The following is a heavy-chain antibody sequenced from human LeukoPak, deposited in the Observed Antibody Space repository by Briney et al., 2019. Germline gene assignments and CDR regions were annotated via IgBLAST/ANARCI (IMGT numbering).Heavy chain of an antibody. J-gene: IGHJ6*03. CDR3: ARADYDFWSGYYGVPAAYYYYYYMDV. V-gene: IGHV4-59*01. CDR1: GGSISSYY. Sequence: SSETLSLTCTVSGGSISSYYWSWIWQPPGKGLEWIGYIYYSGSTNYNPSLKSRVTISVDTSKNQFSLKLSSVTAADTAVYYCARADYDFWSGYYGVPAAYYYYYYMDVWGKGTTVTVSS. CDR2: IYYSGST. D-gene: IGHD3-3*01.